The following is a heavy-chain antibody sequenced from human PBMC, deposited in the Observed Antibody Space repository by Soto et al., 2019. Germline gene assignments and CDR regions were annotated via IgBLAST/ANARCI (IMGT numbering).Heavy chain of an antibody. Sequence: GVSRILSCAASGFPFSSTDMTWVRQAPGKGLDWVSTIDGSGGTTYYADSVKGRFTISRDNSMNTVYLQMNSLRADDTALYYCAKNSGWFNTWGQGALVTVSS. CDR3: AKNSGWFNT. CDR2: IDGSGGTT. J-gene: IGHJ5*02. CDR1: GFPFSSTD. V-gene: IGHV3-23*01. D-gene: IGHD3-10*01.